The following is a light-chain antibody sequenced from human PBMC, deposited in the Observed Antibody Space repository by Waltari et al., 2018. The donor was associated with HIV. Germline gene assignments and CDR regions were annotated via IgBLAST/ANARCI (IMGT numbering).Light chain of an antibody. CDR3: QVWDSGTYFLV. CDR2: DDS. J-gene: IGLJ2*01. CDR1: DLDTKR. Sequence: SYVLTQPPSVSVAPGKPARITCGGNDLDTKRVHWYQQRPGQAPMWVIHDDSDRPSGIPERFSGSNSGNTATLTITRVEAGDEADYWCQVWDSGTYFLVFGGGTKLTVL. V-gene: IGLV3-21*04.